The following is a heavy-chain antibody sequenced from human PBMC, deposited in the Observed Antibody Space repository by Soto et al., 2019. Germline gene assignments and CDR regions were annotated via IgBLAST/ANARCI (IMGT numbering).Heavy chain of an antibody. J-gene: IGHJ3*02. V-gene: IGHV3-30-3*01. D-gene: IGHD6-6*01. CDR2: ISYDGSNK. Sequence: QVQLVESGGGVVQPGRSLRLSCAASGFTFSSYAMHWVRQAPGKGLEWVAVISYDGSNKYYVDSVKGRFTISRDNSKNTLYLQMNSLRAEDTAVYYCARVLAQLVHEGDAFDIWGQGTMVTVSS. CDR1: GFTFSSYA. CDR3: ARVLAQLVHEGDAFDI.